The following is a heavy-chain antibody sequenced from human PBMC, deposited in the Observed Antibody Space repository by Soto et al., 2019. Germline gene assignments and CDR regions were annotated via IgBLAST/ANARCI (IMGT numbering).Heavy chain of an antibody. CDR3: ACWDPLVYDYYGMDV. D-gene: IGHD2-8*01. V-gene: IGHV3-23*01. J-gene: IGHJ6*02. CDR1: GFTFSSYA. CDR2: ISGSGGST. Sequence: GGSLRLSCAASGFTFSSYAMHWVRQAPGKGLEWVSAISGSGGSTYYADSVKGRFTISRDNSKNTLYLQMNSLRAEDTAVYYCACWDPLVYDYYGMDVWGQGTTVTVSS.